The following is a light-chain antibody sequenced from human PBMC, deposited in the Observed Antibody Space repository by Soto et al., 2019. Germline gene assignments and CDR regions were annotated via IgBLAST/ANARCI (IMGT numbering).Light chain of an antibody. CDR1: QSVNSNY. V-gene: IGKV3-20*01. Sequence: EIVLTHSPRTLSLSPGERATLSSMAIQSVNSNYLAWYQRKPGQAPRLLIYDASNRATDIAYRFSATWYGTDFTLTITRLEAEDFAVYYCQQYDSTPPSFGEGTMMEVK. J-gene: IGKJ1*01. CDR2: DAS. CDR3: QQYDSTPPS.